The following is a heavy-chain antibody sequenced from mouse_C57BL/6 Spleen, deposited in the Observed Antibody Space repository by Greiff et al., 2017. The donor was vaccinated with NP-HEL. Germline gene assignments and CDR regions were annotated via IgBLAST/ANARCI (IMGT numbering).Heavy chain of an antibody. Sequence: QVQLKQPGAELVRPGSSVKLSCKASGYTFTSYWMHWVKQRPIQGLEWIGNIDPSDSETHYNQKFKDKATLTVDKSSSTAYMQLSSLTSEDSAVYYCARWGAGLGAYWGQGTLVTVSA. V-gene: IGHV1-52*01. CDR3: ARWGAGLGAY. D-gene: IGHD3-1*01. CDR1: GYTFTSYW. J-gene: IGHJ3*01. CDR2: IDPSDSET.